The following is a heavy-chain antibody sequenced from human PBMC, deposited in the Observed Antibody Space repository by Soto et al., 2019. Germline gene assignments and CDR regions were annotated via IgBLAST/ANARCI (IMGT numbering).Heavy chain of an antibody. CDR2: IVVGSGNT. J-gene: IGHJ6*02. Sequence: ASVKVSCKASGFTFTSSAVQWVRQARGQRLEWIGWIVVGSGNTNYAQKFQERVTITRDMSTSTAYVELSSLRSEDTAVYYCAADQYTVGATYYYYYGMDVWGQGTTVTVSS. V-gene: IGHV1-58*01. CDR1: GFTFTSSA. D-gene: IGHD1-26*01. CDR3: AADQYTVGATYYYYYGMDV.